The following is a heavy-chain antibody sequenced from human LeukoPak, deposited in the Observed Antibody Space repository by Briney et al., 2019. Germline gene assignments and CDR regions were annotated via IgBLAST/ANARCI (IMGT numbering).Heavy chain of an antibody. CDR2: IYYSGST. CDR1: GGSISSYY. Sequence: SETLSLTCTVSGGSISSYYWSWIRQPPGKGLEWIGYIYYSGSTNYNPSLKSRVTISVDTSKNQFSLKLSSVTAAGTAVYYCARDRYSSGWFYFDILGQGTMVTVSA. V-gene: IGHV4-59*01. CDR3: ARDRYSSGWFYFDI. D-gene: IGHD6-19*01. J-gene: IGHJ3*02.